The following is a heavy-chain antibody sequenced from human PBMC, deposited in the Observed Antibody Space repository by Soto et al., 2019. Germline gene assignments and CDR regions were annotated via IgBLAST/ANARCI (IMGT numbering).Heavy chain of an antibody. CDR1: GYPFTVYY. D-gene: IGHD1-26*01. CDR3: ARDLAKVGGSAGFDY. Sequence: QVQLVQSGAEVKKPGASLTVSCQASGYPFTVYYMHWVRQAPGQGLEWVGWINPKSGGTMYPQKFQGRVTMTWDTSISTAYMALTRLRSDDTAVYYCARDLAKVGGSAGFDYWGQGTLVTVAS. CDR2: INPKSGGT. V-gene: IGHV1-2*02. J-gene: IGHJ4*02.